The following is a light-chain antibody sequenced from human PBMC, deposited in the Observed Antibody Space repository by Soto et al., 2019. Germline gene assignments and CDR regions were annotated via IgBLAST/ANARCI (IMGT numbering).Light chain of an antibody. CDR3: QVWHSSSDQGV. CDR2: DDS. CDR1: NIGSKS. Sequence: SYELTHPPSLSVAPGQTARITCGGSNIGSKSVHWYQQKPGQAPVVVVYDDSDRPSGIPERFSGSNSGNTATLTISRVEAGDEADYYCQVWHSSSDQGVFGGGTKVTVL. J-gene: IGLJ2*01. V-gene: IGLV3-21*02.